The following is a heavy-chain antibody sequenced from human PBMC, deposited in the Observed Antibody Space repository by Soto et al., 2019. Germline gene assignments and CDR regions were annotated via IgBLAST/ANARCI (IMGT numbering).Heavy chain of an antibody. V-gene: IGHV1-2*04. CDR2: INPNSGGT. CDR3: ARVGYYYDSSGYRWFDP. J-gene: IGHJ5*02. D-gene: IGHD3-22*01. CDR1: GYTFTVYY. Sequence: ASVKVSCKASGYTFTVYYMHWVRQAPGQGLEWMGWINPNSGGTNYAQKFQGWVTMTRDTSISTAYMELSSLRSEDTAVYYCARVGYYYDSSGYRWFDPWGQGTLVTASS.